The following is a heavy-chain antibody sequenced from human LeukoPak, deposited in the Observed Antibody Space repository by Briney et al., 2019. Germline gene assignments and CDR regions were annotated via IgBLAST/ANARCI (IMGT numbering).Heavy chain of an antibody. CDR2: ISYTGST. Sequence: SETLSLTCAVSGGSISPYFWSWMRQTPGKGLEWIGYISYTGSTNYNPALKSRVTISVDTSKNQFSLQLTSVTAADTAVYYCARDDYRGVTNFDPWGQGTLVTVSS. CDR1: GGSISPYF. CDR3: ARDDYRGVTNFDP. J-gene: IGHJ5*02. D-gene: IGHD3-10*01. V-gene: IGHV4-59*01.